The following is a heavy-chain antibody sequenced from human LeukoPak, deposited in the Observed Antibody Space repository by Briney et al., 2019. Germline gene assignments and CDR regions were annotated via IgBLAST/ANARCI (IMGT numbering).Heavy chain of an antibody. CDR2: ISAYNGNT. CDR1: GYTFTSYG. J-gene: IGHJ4*02. CDR3: ATDLGITMVRGAVY. D-gene: IGHD3-10*01. V-gene: IGHV1-18*01. Sequence: ASVKVSCKASGYTFTSYGISWVRQAPGQGLEWMGWISAYNGNTNYAQKLQGRVTMTEDTSTDTAYMELSSLRSEDTAVYYCATDLGITMVRGAVYWGQGTLVTVSS.